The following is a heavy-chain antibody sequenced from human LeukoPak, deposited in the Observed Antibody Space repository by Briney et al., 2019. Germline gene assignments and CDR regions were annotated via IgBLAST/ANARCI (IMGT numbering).Heavy chain of an antibody. D-gene: IGHD5-24*01. CDR2: ISAYNGNT. CDR1: GYTFTSYD. J-gene: IGHJ4*02. Sequence: ASVKVSCKASGYTFTSYDINWVRQATGQGLEWMGWISAYNGNTNYAQKLQGRVTMTTDASTSTAYMELRSLRSDDTAVYYCARVSVADGYFDYWGQGTLVTVSS. V-gene: IGHV1-18*01. CDR3: ARVSVADGYFDY.